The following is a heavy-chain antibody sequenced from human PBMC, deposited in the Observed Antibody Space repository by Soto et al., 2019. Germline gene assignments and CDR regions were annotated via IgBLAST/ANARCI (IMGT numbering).Heavy chain of an antibody. CDR3: ARGTMVRADYYYYYMDV. CDR1: GGSISSGGYY. J-gene: IGHJ6*03. CDR2: IYYSGST. Sequence: SETLSLTCTVSGGSISSGGYYWSWIRQHPGKGLEWIGYIYYSGSTYYNPSLKSRVTISVDTSKNQFSLKLSSVTAADTAVYYCARGTMVRADYYYYYMDVWGKGTTVPVSS. D-gene: IGHD3-10*01. V-gene: IGHV4-31*03.